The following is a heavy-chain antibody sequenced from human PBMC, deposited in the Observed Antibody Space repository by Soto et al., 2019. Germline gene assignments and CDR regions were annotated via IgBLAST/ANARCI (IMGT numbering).Heavy chain of an antibody. CDR1: GFNFSSYS. Sequence: EVQLVESGGGLVQPGGSLRLSCAASGFNFSSYSMNWVRQARGTALEWVSYISSSSSTIYYADSVKGRFTIARDNAKNSLYLQMNSLRYEDTAVCYCARDHDSICWFDAFGIWCQGTMVTVSS. CDR2: ISSSSSTI. D-gene: IGHD6-19*01. CDR3: ARDHDSICWFDAFGI. J-gene: IGHJ3*02. V-gene: IGHV3-48*02.